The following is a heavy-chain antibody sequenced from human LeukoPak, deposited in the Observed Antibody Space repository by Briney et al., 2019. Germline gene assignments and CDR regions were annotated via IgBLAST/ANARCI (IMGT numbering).Heavy chain of an antibody. CDR1: GYTFNSYA. J-gene: IGHJ3*02. V-gene: IGHV7-4-1*02. Sequence: GASVKVSCKASGYTFNSYAMNWVRQAPGQGLELMGWINTNTGNPTYAQGFTGRFVFSLDTSVSTAYLQISSLKAEDTAVYYCARVCGGDCSFDAFDIWGQGTMVTVSS. CDR2: INTNTGNP. CDR3: ARVCGGDCSFDAFDI. D-gene: IGHD2-21*02.